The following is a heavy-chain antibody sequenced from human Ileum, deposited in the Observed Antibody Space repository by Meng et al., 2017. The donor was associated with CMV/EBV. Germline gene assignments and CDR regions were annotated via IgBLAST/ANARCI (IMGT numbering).Heavy chain of an antibody. CDR3: ARGDFLKMATQFY. J-gene: IGHJ4*02. Sequence: CADSGFTFSNYAMHWVRQAPGKGLEWVAVISYDGNHIYYADSVKGRFTISRDNSKNTLSLQLNSLRPDDTAVYYCARGDFLKMATQFYWGQGTLVTVSS. CDR1: GFTFSNYA. V-gene: IGHV3-30*04. CDR2: ISYDGNHI. D-gene: IGHD5-24*01.